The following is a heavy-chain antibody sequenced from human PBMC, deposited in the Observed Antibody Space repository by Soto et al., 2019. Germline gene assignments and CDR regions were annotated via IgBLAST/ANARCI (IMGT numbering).Heavy chain of an antibody. V-gene: IGHV3-23*01. J-gene: IGHJ6*02. CDR1: GFTFSSYA. Sequence: GGSLRLSCAASGFTFSSYAMSWVRQAPGKGLEWVSAISGRGGSTFYADSVKGRFTISRDISKNTLYLQMNSLRAEDTAIYYCAKDLYGSNSDYYYYYGVDVWGHGTTVTVSS. CDR2: ISGRGGST. D-gene: IGHD4-4*01. CDR3: AKDLYGSNSDYYYYYGVDV.